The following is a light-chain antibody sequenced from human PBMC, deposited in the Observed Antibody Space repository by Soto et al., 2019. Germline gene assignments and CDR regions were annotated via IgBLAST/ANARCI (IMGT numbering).Light chain of an antibody. J-gene: IGKJ3*01. V-gene: IGKV3-20*01. CDR2: GTS. CDR1: QSVSSNY. CDR3: QKYGSPGT. Sequence: EIVLTQSPGTLSLSPGERATLSCRASQSVSSNYLAWYQQKPGQAPRLLIYGTSSRATGIPDRFSGSGSGTDFTLTISRLEPEDFAVYYCQKYGSPGTFGPGTKVDIK.